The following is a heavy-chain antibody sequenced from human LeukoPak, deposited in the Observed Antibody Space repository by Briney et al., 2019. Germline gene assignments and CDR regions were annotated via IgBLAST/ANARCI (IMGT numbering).Heavy chain of an antibody. CDR3: ARDIFGYSSSWFKDYYYYYYMDV. V-gene: IGHV1-3*03. D-gene: IGHD6-13*01. J-gene: IGHJ6*03. CDR1: GYTFTSYA. Sequence: GASVKVSCKASGYTFTSYAMHWVRQAPGQRLEWMGWINAGNGNTKYSQEFQGRVTITRDTSASTAYMELSSLRSEDMAVYYCARDIFGYSSSWFKDYYYYYYMDVWGKGTTVTISS. CDR2: INAGNGNT.